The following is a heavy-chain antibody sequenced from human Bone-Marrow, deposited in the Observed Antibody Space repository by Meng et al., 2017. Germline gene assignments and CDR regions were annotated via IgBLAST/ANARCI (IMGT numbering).Heavy chain of an antibody. J-gene: IGHJ4*02. V-gene: IGHV1-3*01. Sequence: QGQLVQSGVEVKKPGASVQVSCKASGSPFTSYAMHWVSQAPGQRLEWMGWINAGNGNTKYSQKFQGRVTITRDTSASTAYMELSSLRSEDTAVYYCARRTAVSGMTFAYWGQGTLVTVSS. CDR2: INAGNGNT. D-gene: IGHD4-17*01. CDR1: GSPFTSYA. CDR3: ARRTAVSGMTFAY.